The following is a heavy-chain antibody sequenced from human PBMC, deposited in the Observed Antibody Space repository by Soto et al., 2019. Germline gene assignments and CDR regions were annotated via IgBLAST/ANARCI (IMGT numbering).Heavy chain of an antibody. CDR1: AFTFSSYD. J-gene: IGHJ4*02. Sequence: QVQLVESGGGVVQPGRSLRLSCAASAFTFSSYDMHWVRQAPGKGLEWVAVISYDGSNKYYADSVKGRFTISRDNSENPLYLQMNSLRAEDTAVYYCAKDPIDYWGQGTVVTVSS. V-gene: IGHV3-30*18. CDR3: AKDPIDY. CDR2: ISYDGSNK.